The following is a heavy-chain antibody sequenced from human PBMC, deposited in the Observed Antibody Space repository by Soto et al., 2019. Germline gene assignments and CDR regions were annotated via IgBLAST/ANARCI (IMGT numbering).Heavy chain of an antibody. CDR1: GFTFSSYG. J-gene: IGHJ4*02. V-gene: IGHV3-33*01. CDR2: IWYDGSNK. Sequence: QVQLVESGGGVVQPGRSLRLSCAASGFTFSSYGMHWVRQAPGKGLEWVAVIWYDGSNKYYADSVKGRFTISRDNSKNTLYLQMNSLRAEDTAVDYCARMTDEYDYYFDYWGQGTLVTVSS. D-gene: IGHD3-3*01. CDR3: ARMTDEYDYYFDY.